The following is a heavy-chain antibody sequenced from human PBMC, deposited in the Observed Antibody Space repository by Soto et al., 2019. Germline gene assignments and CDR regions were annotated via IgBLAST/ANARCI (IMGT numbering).Heavy chain of an antibody. V-gene: IGHV4-59*12. Sequence: PSETLSLTCTVSAGSISSYYWSWIRQPPGKGLEWVGYIYYSGSTNYNPSLQSRLSISVDASKNEFSLRLSSVSPADTAIYYCAREHMGLQRSGALDIWGRGTMVTVSS. CDR3: AREHMGLQRSGALDI. CDR1: AGSISSYY. D-gene: IGHD2-21*01. CDR2: IYYSGST. J-gene: IGHJ3*02.